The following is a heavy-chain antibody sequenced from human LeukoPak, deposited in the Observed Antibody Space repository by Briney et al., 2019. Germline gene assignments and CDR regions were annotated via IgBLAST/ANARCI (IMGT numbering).Heavy chain of an antibody. J-gene: IGHJ5*02. V-gene: IGHV1-69*01. CDR3: ARPPEYYDILTGYLP. D-gene: IGHD3-9*01. CDR2: IIPIFGTA. Sequence: SVKVSCKASGGTFSSYAISWVRQGPGQGLEWMGGIIPIFGTANYAQKFQGRVTITADESTSTAYMELSSLRSEDTAVYYCARPPEYYDILTGYLPWGQGTLVTVSP. CDR1: GGTFSSYA.